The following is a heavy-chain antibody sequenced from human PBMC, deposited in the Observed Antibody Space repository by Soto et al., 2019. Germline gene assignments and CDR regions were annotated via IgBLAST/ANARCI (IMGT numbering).Heavy chain of an antibody. Sequence: GASVKVSCKAPGGTFSSYAISWVRQAPGQGLEWMGGIIPIFGTANYAQKFQGRVTITADKSTSTAYMELSSLRSEDTAVYYCASWLYCYDSSGYYYDYYFDYWGQGTLVTVSS. V-gene: IGHV1-69*06. CDR3: ASWLYCYDSSGYYYDYYFDY. CDR2: IIPIFGTA. D-gene: IGHD3-22*01. CDR1: GGTFSSYA. J-gene: IGHJ4*02.